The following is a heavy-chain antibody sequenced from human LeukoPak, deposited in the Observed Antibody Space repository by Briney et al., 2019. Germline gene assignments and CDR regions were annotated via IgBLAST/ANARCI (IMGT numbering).Heavy chain of an antibody. V-gene: IGHV4-61*02. CDR1: GGSISSGSYY. CDR2: IYTSGST. D-gene: IGHD3-9*01. CDR3: ARTYYDILTGYSPLDY. J-gene: IGHJ4*02. Sequence: SETLSLTCTVSGGSISSGSYYWSWIRQPAGKGLEWIGRIYTSGSTNHNPSLKSRVTISVDTSKNQFSLKLSSVTAADTAVYYCARTYYDILTGYSPLDYWGQGTLVTVSS.